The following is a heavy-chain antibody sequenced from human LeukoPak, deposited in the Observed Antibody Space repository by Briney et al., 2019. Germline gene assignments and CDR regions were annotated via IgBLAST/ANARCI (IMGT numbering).Heavy chain of an antibody. CDR3: ARDGLYYYDSSGYSFDY. V-gene: IGHV3-74*01. Sequence: GGSLRLSCVASGFTFSSFWMHWVRQAPGKGLVWVSRINSDGSSTSYADSVKGRLTISRDNAKNTLYLEMNSLRAEDTAVYYCARDGLYYYDSSGYSFDYWGQGTLVTVSS. CDR2: INSDGSST. CDR1: GFTFSSFW. D-gene: IGHD3-22*01. J-gene: IGHJ4*02.